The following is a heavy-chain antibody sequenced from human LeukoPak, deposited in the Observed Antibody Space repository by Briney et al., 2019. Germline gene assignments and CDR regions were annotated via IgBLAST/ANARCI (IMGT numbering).Heavy chain of an antibody. Sequence: SETLSLTCVVSGGSVSSAGYYWSWIRQSPGKGLEWIGYVYDRGGTNYNPSLKSRAIISADTSKNQFSLKVTSVTAADAAVYYCARASDSGDWHLGYWGQGTLVTVSS. V-gene: IGHV4-61*08. CDR2: VYDRGGT. J-gene: IGHJ4*02. D-gene: IGHD2-21*02. CDR1: GGSVSSAGYY. CDR3: ARASDSGDWHLGY.